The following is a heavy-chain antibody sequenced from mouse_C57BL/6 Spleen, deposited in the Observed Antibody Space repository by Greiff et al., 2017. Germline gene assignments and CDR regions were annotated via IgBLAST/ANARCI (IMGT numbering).Heavy chain of an antibody. CDR1: GYTFTSYW. Sequence: QVQLQQSGAELAKPGASVKLSCKASGYTFTSYWMHWVKQRPGQGLEWIGYINPSSGYTKYNQKFKDKATLTADKSSSTAYMQLSSLTYEDSADYYCSGVYAMDYWGQGTSVTVSS. J-gene: IGHJ4*01. D-gene: IGHD3-2*02. CDR3: SGVYAMDY. CDR2: INPSSGYT. V-gene: IGHV1-7*01.